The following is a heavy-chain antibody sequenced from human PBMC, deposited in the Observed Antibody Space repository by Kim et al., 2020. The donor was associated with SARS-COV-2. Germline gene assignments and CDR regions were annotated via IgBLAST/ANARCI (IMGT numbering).Heavy chain of an antibody. J-gene: IGHJ4*02. Sequence: RNSVDPVQGRFTISRDNAKNSVYLQRNSLRVEDTAVYYCARDGRGGYLDNWGQGTLVTVSS. V-gene: IGHV3-7*03. CDR3: ARDGRGGYLDN. CDR2: R. D-gene: IGHD3-16*01.